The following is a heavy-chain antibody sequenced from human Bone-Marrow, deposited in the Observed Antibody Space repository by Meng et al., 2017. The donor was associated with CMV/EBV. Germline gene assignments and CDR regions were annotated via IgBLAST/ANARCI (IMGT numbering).Heavy chain of an antibody. Sequence: GESLKISCAASGFIFSDHYMSWIRQAPGKGLEWVSYMSDSGTILYHADSVEGRFTISRDNAKNSLYLQMNSLRVEDTAVYYCARGGLVVNNWGQGNLVNVAS. CDR1: GFIFSDHY. D-gene: IGHD2-8*02. CDR2: MSDSGTIL. V-gene: IGHV3-11*04. CDR3: ARGGLVVNN. J-gene: IGHJ4*02.